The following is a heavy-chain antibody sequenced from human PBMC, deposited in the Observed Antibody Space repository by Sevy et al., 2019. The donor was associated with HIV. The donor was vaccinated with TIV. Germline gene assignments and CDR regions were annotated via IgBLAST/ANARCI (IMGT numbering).Heavy chain of an antibody. Sequence: GGSLRRSCTASGFTFGDYAMSWFRQAPGKGLEWVGFIRSKAYGGTTEYAASVKGRLTISGDDSKSIAYLQMNSLKTEDTAVYYCTRGGYYGSGSYATRHWYFDLWGRGTLAAVSS. CDR3: TRGGYYGSGSYATRHWYFDL. CDR2: IRSKAYGGTT. J-gene: IGHJ2*01. CDR1: GFTFGDYA. D-gene: IGHD3-10*01. V-gene: IGHV3-49*03.